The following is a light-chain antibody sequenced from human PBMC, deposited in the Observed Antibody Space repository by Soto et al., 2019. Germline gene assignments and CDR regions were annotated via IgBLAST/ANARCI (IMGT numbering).Light chain of an antibody. CDR2: DAS. J-gene: IGKJ1*01. CDR3: QLRSNWPPTWT. CDR1: QSISNY. Sequence: EIVLTQSPATLSLSPGERATLSCRASQSISNYLAWYQHKPGQAPRLLIYDASTRTTGIPARFSGSGSGTDFTLTISSLEPEDVAVYFCQLRSNWPPTWTFGQGTKVEVK. V-gene: IGKV3-11*01.